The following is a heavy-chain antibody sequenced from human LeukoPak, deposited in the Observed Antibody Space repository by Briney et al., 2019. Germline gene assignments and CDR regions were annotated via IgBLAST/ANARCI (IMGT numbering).Heavy chain of an antibody. CDR3: ARGYDFWSGYHYNWFDP. V-gene: IGHV3-30*04. CDR1: GFTFSSYA. CDR2: ISYDGSNK. D-gene: IGHD3-3*01. Sequence: GGSLRLSCAASGFTFSSYAMHWVRQAPGKGLEWVAVISYDGSNKYYADSVKGRFTISRDNSKNTLYLQMNSLRSEDTAVYYCARGYDFWSGYHYNWFDPWGQGTLVTVSS. J-gene: IGHJ5*02.